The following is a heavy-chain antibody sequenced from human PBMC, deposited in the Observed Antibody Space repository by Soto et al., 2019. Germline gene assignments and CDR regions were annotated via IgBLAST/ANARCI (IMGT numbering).Heavy chain of an antibody. CDR2: TYYRSKWST. CDR3: ARAVDVWFDP. CDR1: GDSVSSNRVT. Sequence: PSQTLSLTCVISGDSVSSNRVTWNRIRQSPSRGLEWLGRTYYRSKWSTDYAASLKSRITINSDTSKNNFSLHLNSVTPEDTAVYYCARAVDVWFDPWGQGTLVTVSS. V-gene: IGHV6-1*01. J-gene: IGHJ5*02.